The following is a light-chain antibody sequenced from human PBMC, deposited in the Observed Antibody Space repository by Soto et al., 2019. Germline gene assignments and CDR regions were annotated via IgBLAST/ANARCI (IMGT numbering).Light chain of an antibody. CDR1: SSNIGAGYD. CDR3: QSYDSSLSGSYV. V-gene: IGLV1-40*01. CDR2: GDT. Sequence: QSVLTQPPSVSGAPGQRVTTSCTGSSSNIGAGYDVHWYQQLPGTAPQLLIYGDTIRPSGVPDRFSGSKSGSSASLAITGLQAEDEGDYYCQSYDSSLSGSYVFGTGTKVTVL. J-gene: IGLJ1*01.